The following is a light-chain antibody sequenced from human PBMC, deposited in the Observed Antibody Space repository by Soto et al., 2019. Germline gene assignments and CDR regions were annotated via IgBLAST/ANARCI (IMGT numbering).Light chain of an antibody. CDR1: QSIDSW. CDR2: DAS. J-gene: IGKJ1*01. Sequence: DIQMTQSPSSLSASVGDRVTITCRASQSIDSWLAWYQQKPGKAPKLLMYDASSLESGVPSRFSGSGSGTEFTLTISSLQSEDIAVYYCQQYNKWPQTFGQGTKVDIK. CDR3: QQYNKWPQT. V-gene: IGKV1-5*01.